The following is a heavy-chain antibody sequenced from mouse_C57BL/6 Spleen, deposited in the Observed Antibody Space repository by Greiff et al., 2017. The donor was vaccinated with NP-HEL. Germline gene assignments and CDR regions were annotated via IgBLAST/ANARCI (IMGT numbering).Heavy chain of an antibody. CDR3: ARGGDYYYGSSWYFDV. CDR1: GFTFSDYY. D-gene: IGHD1-1*01. CDR2: INYDGSST. J-gene: IGHJ1*03. V-gene: IGHV5-16*01. Sequence: DVHLVESEGGLVQPGSSMKLSCTASGFTFSDYYMAWVRQVPEKGLEWVANINYDGSSTYYLDSLKSRFIISRDNAKNILYLQMSSLKSEDTATYYCARGGDYYYGSSWYFDVWGTGTTVTVSS.